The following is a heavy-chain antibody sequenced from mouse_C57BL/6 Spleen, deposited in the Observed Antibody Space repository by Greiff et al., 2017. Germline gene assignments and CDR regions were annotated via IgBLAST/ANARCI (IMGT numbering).Heavy chain of an antibody. V-gene: IGHV1-82*01. CDR3: APTVVATPFAY. CDR1: GYAFSSSW. J-gene: IGHJ2*01. CDR2: IYPGDGDT. Sequence: QVQLQQSGPELVKPGASVKISCKASGYAFSSSWMNWVKQRPGTGLEWIGRIYPGDGDTNYNGKFKGKATLTADKSSSTAYMQLSSLTSEDSAVYFCAPTVVATPFAYWGQGTTLTVSS. D-gene: IGHD1-1*01.